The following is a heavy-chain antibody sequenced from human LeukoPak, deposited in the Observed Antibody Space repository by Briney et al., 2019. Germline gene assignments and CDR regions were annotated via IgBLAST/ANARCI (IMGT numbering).Heavy chain of an antibody. D-gene: IGHD5-18*01. J-gene: IGHJ4*02. V-gene: IGHV4-39*01. CDR2: IYYSGST. CDR3: ARHGRYNYGNPFDY. Sequence: SETLSLTCTVSGGSISSSSYYWGWIRQPPGKGLEWIGSIYYSGSTYYNPSLKSRVTISVDTSKNQFSLKLSSVTAADTAVYYCARHGRYNYGNPFDYWGQGTLVTVSS. CDR1: GGSISSSSYY.